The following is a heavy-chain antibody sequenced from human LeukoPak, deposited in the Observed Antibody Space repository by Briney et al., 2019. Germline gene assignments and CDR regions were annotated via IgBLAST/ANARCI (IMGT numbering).Heavy chain of an antibody. J-gene: IGHJ5*02. D-gene: IGHD3-16*01. V-gene: IGHV3-7*01. CDR1: EFTFSRHW. CDR2: INQGGSAI. CDR3: ARLLGEATIYDL. Sequence: GGSLRLSCAASEFTFSRHWMSWVRQAPGQGLEWVASINQGGSAIRYVDSVKGRFIISRDNAKNSLSLQMNSLRAEDTAMYYCARLLGEATIYDLWGQGTLVTVSS.